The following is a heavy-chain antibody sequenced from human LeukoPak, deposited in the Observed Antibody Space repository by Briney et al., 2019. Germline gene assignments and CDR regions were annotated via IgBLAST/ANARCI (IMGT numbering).Heavy chain of an antibody. V-gene: IGHV3-53*01. CDR1: GFTFSGFW. J-gene: IGHJ4*02. Sequence: GGSLRLSCAVSGFTFSGFWMSWSRQAPGKGLEWVSVVYSGGSTYYAGSVKGRFTISRDNSKNTLYLQMNSLRAEDTAVYYCARAVSGSSPSDYWGQGTLVTVSS. CDR2: VYSGGST. CDR3: ARAVSGSSPSDY. D-gene: IGHD3-16*01.